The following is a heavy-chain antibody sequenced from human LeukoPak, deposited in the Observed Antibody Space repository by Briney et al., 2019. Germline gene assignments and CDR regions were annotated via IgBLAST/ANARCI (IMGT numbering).Heavy chain of an antibody. V-gene: IGHV1-8*01. CDR1: GYTFTNYD. D-gene: IGHD2-15*01. CDR3: ARGPPPYRSGDSCYSFLYFPH. J-gene: IGHJ1*01. CDR2: MNPNSGNT. Sequence: ASVKVSCKASGYTFTNYDINWVRQATGQGLEWMGWMNPNSGNTGYAQHFQGRVTMTRDTSITTAYMELSSLRSEDTAIYYCARGPPPYRSGDSCYSFLYFPHWGQGTLVTVSS.